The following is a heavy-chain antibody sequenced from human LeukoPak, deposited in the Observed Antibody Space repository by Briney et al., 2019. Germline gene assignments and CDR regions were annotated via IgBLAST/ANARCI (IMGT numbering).Heavy chain of an antibody. CDR1: GYTFTGYY. D-gene: IGHD3-10*01. CDR3: ARDPPQAMVRGVGYDY. V-gene: IGHV1-2*06. J-gene: IGHJ4*02. Sequence: ASVKVSCKASGYTFTGYYMHWVRQAPGQGLEWMGRINPSSGGTNYAQKFQGRVTMTRDTSISTAYMELSRLRSDDTAVYYCARDPPQAMVRGVGYDYWGQGTLVTVSS. CDR2: INPSSGGT.